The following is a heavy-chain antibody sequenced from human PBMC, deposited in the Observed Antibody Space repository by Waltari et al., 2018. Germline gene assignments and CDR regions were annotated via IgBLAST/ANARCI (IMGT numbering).Heavy chain of an antibody. V-gene: IGHV1-69*01. Sequence: QVQLVQSGAEVKKPGSSVKVSCKASGGTFSSYAISWVRQAPGQGLGWMGGIIPIFGTANYAQKFQGRVTITADESTSTAYMELSSLRSEDTAVYYWARDPEVWAITMIVVGYGMDVWGQGTTVTVSS. J-gene: IGHJ6*02. CDR3: ARDPEVWAITMIVVGYGMDV. CDR1: GGTFSSYA. D-gene: IGHD3-22*01. CDR2: IIPIFGTA.